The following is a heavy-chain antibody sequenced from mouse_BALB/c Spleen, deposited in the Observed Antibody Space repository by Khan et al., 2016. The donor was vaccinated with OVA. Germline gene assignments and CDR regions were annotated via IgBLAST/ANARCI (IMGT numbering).Heavy chain of an antibody. CDR2: VSTGGSYT. D-gene: IGHD1-1*01. CDR3: TRLAYYYDSEGFAY. J-gene: IGHJ3*01. Sequence: EVQLVESGGGIVQPGGSLKLSCAASGFTFSTYGMSWVRQAPDKRLEWVATVSTGGSYTYYPDSVKGRFTISRDNAKNTLYLQMSGLRSEDTAMFYCTRLAYYYDSEGFAYWGQGTLVTVSA. CDR1: GFTFSTYG. V-gene: IGHV5-6*01.